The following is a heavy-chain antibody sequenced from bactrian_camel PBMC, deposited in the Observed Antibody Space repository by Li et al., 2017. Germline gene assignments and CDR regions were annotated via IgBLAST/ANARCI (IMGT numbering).Heavy chain of an antibody. D-gene: IGHD4*01. V-gene: IGHV3-2*01. CDR1: PILS. Sequence: HVQLVESGGGLVQPGGSLRLSCPTSPILSMIWVRQAPGLGLEWVGTINAGGLYTYYSDSVKGRFTISKDNANNTLYLQMNSLKFEDTAMHYCAADSGATIATMADPLDFDEYWGQGTQVTVS. CDR2: INAGGLYT. J-gene: IGHJ4*01. CDR3: AADSGATIATMADPLDFDEY.